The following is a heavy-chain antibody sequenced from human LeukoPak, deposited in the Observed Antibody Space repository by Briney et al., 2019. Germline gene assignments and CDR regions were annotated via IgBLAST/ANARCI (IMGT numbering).Heavy chain of an antibody. CDR2: ISAYNGNT. D-gene: IGHD4/OR15-4a*01. CDR1: GYTFTSYG. CDR3: ARDFIYGGRLFDY. J-gene: IGHJ4*02. V-gene: IGHV1-18*01. Sequence: GASVKVSCKASGYTFTSYGISWVRQAPGQGLEWMGWISAYNGNTNYAQKLQGRVTMTTEISTNTAYMELRSLRSDDTAVYYCARDFIYGGRLFDYWGQGTLVTVSS.